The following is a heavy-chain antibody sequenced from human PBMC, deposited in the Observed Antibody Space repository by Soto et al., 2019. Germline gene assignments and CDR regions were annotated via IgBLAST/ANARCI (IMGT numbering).Heavy chain of an antibody. V-gene: IGHV4-59*08. D-gene: IGHD1-26*01. J-gene: IGHJ3*02. CDR2: IYYSGST. CDR1: GGSIGSYY. Sequence: SETLSLTCTVSGGSIGSYYWSWIRQPPGKGLEWIGYIYYSGSTNYNPSLKSRVTISVDTSKNQFSLRLSSVTAADTAVYYCARRYGSAFDIWGQRTMVTVSS. CDR3: ARRYGSAFDI.